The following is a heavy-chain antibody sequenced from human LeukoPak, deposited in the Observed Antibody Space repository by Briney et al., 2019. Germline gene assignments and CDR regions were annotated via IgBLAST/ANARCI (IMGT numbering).Heavy chain of an antibody. CDR1: GESISSSNW. Sequence: SGTLSLTCAVSGESISSSNWWSWVRQAPGKGLEWIGEIYHSGTTNYNPSLKSRVTISVDKSKNQFSLKLSSVTAADTAVYYCARDSCSGGSCYSVRHAYYFDYWGQGTLVTVSS. CDR2: IYHSGTT. CDR3: ARDSCSGGSCYSVRHAYYFDY. V-gene: IGHV4-4*02. D-gene: IGHD2-15*01. J-gene: IGHJ4*02.